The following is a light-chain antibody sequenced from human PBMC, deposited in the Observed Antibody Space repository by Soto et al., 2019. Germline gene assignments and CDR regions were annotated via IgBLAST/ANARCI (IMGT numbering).Light chain of an antibody. CDR2: DAS. CDR1: QSVSSNY. J-gene: IGKJ1*01. V-gene: IGKV3-20*01. Sequence: EIVLTQSPGTLFLSPGERATLSCRASQSVSSNYLAWYQQKPGQARRLLIYDASSRAAGIPDRFSGSGSGTDFTLTISRLEPEGFAVYYCHEHCSSRRTFGQEPKVEVK. CDR3: HEHCSSRRT.